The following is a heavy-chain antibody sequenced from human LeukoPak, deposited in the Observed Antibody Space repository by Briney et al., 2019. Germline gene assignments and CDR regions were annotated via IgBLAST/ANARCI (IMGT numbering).Heavy chain of an antibody. J-gene: IGHJ4*02. D-gene: IGHD4-17*01. CDR2: IWYDGSNR. CDR3: AKDLYADYADDY. Sequence: GMSLRLSCAASGFTFSSYGMHWVRQAPGKGLEWVAVIWYDGSNRYYADSVKGRFTISRDNSKNTVYLQMNSLRAEDTAVYYCAKDLYADYADDYWGQGTLVTVSS. CDR1: GFTFSSYG. V-gene: IGHV3-33*06.